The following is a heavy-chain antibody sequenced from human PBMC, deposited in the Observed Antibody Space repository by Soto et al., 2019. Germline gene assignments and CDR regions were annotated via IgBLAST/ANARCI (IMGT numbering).Heavy chain of an antibody. CDR3: ASFRVTTYYYYYGMDV. V-gene: IGHV4-39*01. Sequence: SETLSLTCTVSGGSISSSSYYWGWIRQPPGKGLEWIGSIYYSGSTYYNPSLKSRVTISVDTSKNQFSLKLSSVTAADTAVYYCASFRVTTYYYYYGMDVWGQGTTVTVS. D-gene: IGHD4-4*01. J-gene: IGHJ6*02. CDR2: IYYSGST. CDR1: GGSISSSSYY.